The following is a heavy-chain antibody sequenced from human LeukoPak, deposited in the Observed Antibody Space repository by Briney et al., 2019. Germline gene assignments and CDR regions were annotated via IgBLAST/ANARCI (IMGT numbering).Heavy chain of an antibody. Sequence: GGSLRLSCAASGFTFSNFWMSWVRQAPGKGLEWVANIKQDGSEIYYVDSVKGRFTISRDNAKNSLYLQMNSLRAEDTAVYYCARDTMVRGVIDYWGQGTLVTVSS. V-gene: IGHV3-7*03. J-gene: IGHJ4*02. D-gene: IGHD3-10*01. CDR3: ARDTMVRGVIDY. CDR2: IKQDGSEI. CDR1: GFTFSNFW.